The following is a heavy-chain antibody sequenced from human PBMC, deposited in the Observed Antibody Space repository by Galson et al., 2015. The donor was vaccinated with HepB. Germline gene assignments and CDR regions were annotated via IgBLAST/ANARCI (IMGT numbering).Heavy chain of an antibody. D-gene: IGHD6-13*01. CDR2: IYYSGST. J-gene: IGHJ4*02. CDR1: GGSISSYY. V-gene: IGHV4-59*12. CDR3: ARDQGLAAAASNSDVDY. Sequence: SETLSLTCTVSGGSISSYYWSWIRQPPGKGLEWIGYIYYSGSTNYNPSLKSRVTISVDTSKNQFSLKLSSVTAADTAVYYCARDQGLAAAASNSDVDYWGQGTLVTVSS.